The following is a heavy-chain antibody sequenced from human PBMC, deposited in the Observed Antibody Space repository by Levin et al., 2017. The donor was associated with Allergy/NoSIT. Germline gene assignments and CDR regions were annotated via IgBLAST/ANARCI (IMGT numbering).Heavy chain of an antibody. J-gene: IGHJ4*02. V-gene: IGHV4-59*08. D-gene: IGHD3-10*01. CDR2: IYFSGST. CDR1: GGSINTYY. Sequence: SETLSLTCTVSGGSINTYYWSWIRQPPGKGLEWIGYIYFSGSTNYNPSLESRVTISGDTSKNQFSLKLSSVTAADTAVYYCARHRGYGSGSYYSPFGYWGQGTLVTVSS. CDR3: ARHRGYGSGSYYSPFGY.